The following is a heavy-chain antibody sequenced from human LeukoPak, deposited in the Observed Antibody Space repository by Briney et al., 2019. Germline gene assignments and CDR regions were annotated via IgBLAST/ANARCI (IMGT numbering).Heavy chain of an antibody. Sequence: SETLSLTCTVSGGSISSGDYYWSWIRQPPGKGLEWIGYIYYSGSTYYNPSLKSRVTISVDTSKNQFSLKLSSVTAADTAVYYCAREDDILTLYCWGQGTLVTVSS. V-gene: IGHV4-30-4*01. CDR2: IYYSGST. D-gene: IGHD3-9*01. J-gene: IGHJ4*02. CDR1: GGSISSGDYY. CDR3: AREDDILTLYC.